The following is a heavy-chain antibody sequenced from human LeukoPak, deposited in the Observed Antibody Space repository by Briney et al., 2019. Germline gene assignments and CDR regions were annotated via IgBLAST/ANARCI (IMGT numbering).Heavy chain of an antibody. J-gene: IGHJ6*02. Sequence: GGSLRLSCAASGFTFSSYEMNWVRQAPGKGLEWVSYISSSGSTIYYADSVKGRFTISRDNAKNSLYLQMNSLRAEDTAVYYCARAGPRWELLRNYYGMDVWGQGTTVTVSS. V-gene: IGHV3-48*03. CDR3: ARAGPRWELLRNYYGMDV. D-gene: IGHD1-26*01. CDR1: GFTFSSYE. CDR2: ISSSGSTI.